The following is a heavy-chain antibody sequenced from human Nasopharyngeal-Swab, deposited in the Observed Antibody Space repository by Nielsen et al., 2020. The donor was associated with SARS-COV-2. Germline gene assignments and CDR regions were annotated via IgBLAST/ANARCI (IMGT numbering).Heavy chain of an antibody. J-gene: IGHJ4*02. V-gene: IGHV3-7*01. D-gene: IGHD3-3*01. CDR2: IKQDGSEK. CDR3: ARNGTTYYDFWSGYYYYFDY. Sequence: VRQAPGKGLEWVANIKQDGSEKYYVDSVKGRFTISRDNAKNSLYLQMNSLRAEDTAVYYCARNGTTYYDFWSGYYYYFDYWGQGPRSPSPQ.